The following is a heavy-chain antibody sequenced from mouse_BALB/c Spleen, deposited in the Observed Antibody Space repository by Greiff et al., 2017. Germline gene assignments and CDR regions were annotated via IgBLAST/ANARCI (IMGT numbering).Heavy chain of an antibody. CDR2: IDPANGNT. D-gene: IGHD1-1*01. CDR1: GFNIKDTY. Sequence: VQLQQSGAELVKPGASVKLSCTASGFNIKDTYMHWVKQRPEQGLEWIGRIDPANGNTKYDPKFQGKATITADTSSNTAYLQLSSLTSEDTAVYYCARDYYGSRGDYYAMDDWGQGTSVTVSS. V-gene: IGHV14-3*02. CDR3: ARDYYGSRGDYYAMDD. J-gene: IGHJ4*01.